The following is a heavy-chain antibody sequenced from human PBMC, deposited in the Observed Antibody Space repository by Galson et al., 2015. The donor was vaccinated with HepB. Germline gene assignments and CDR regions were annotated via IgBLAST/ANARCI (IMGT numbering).Heavy chain of an antibody. D-gene: IGHD2-2*01. CDR3: ARQGGVVVPAAISPRSWFDP. Sequence: QSGAEVKKPGESLKISCKGSGYSFTSYWIGWVRQMPGKGLEWMGIIYPGDSDTRYSPSFQGQVTISADKSISTAYLQWSSLKASDTAMYYCARQGGVVVPAAISPRSWFDPWGQGTLVTVSS. J-gene: IGHJ5*02. CDR1: GYSFTSYW. V-gene: IGHV5-51*01. CDR2: IYPGDSDT.